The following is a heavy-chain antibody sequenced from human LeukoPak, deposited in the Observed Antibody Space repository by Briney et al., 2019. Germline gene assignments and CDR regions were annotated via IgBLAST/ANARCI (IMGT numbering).Heavy chain of an antibody. CDR1: GGTFSSYA. CDR2: IIPIFGTA. D-gene: IGHD3-3*01. CDR3: ARGDDFWSGFFDY. J-gene: IGHJ4*02. Sequence: SVKVSYKASGGTFSSYAISWVRQAPGQGLEWMGGIIPIFGTANYAQKFQGRVTITTDESTSTAYMELSSLRSEDTAVYYCARGDDFWSGFFDYWGQGTLVTVSS. V-gene: IGHV1-69*05.